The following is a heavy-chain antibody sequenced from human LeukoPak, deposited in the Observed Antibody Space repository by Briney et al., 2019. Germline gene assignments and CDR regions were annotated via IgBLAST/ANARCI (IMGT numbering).Heavy chain of an antibody. CDR3: ARLSSGRYDDFDI. J-gene: IGHJ3*02. CDR2: ISPNSGGT. CDR1: GYTFTAYY. Sequence: ASVKVSCKASGYTFTAYYMHWVRQAPGQGLEWMGRISPNSGGTNYAQRFQGRVTMTRDTSISTAYMEMRRLKSDDTAVYYCARLSSGRYDDFDIWGQGTMVTVSS. D-gene: IGHD6-19*01. V-gene: IGHV1-2*06.